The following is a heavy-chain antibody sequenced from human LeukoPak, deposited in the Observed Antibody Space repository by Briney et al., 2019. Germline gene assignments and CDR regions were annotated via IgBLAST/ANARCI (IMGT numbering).Heavy chain of an antibody. CDR3: AGDGYGDYYSTY. D-gene: IGHD4-17*01. CDR1: GGTFSSYA. CDR2: IIPIFGTA. J-gene: IGHJ4*02. V-gene: IGHV1-69*13. Sequence: ASVKVSCKASGGTFSSYAISWVRQAPGQGLEWMGGIIPIFGTANYAQKFQGRVTITADESTSTAYMELSSLRSEDTAVYYCAGDGYGDYYSTYWGQGTLVTVSS.